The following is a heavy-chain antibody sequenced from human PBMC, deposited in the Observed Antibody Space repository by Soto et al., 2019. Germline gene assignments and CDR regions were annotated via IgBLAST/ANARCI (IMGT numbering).Heavy chain of an antibody. D-gene: IGHD2-21*02. CDR3: ARRLDY. Sequence: QVQLEESGGGVVQPGRSLRLSCEASGFTFNTYSMHWVRQPPGKGLEWLAAIWYDGTQKYYADSVKGRFIISRDNSKNTLYLQMNSLRAEDTAVYYCARRLDYWGQGTLVTVSS. J-gene: IGHJ4*02. CDR2: IWYDGTQK. V-gene: IGHV3-33*01. CDR1: GFTFNTYS.